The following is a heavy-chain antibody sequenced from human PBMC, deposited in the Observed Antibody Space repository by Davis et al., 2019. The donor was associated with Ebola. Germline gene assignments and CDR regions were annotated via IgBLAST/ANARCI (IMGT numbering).Heavy chain of an antibody. V-gene: IGHV3-48*02. Sequence: GESLKISCAASGFTFSSYAMSWVRQAPGKGLEWVSYISSSSTIYYADSVKGRFTISRDNAKNSLYLQMNSLRDEDTAVYYCARGKGATNLDYWGQGTLVTVSS. CDR3: ARGKGATNLDY. CDR2: ISSSSTI. J-gene: IGHJ4*02. D-gene: IGHD1-26*01. CDR1: GFTFSSYA.